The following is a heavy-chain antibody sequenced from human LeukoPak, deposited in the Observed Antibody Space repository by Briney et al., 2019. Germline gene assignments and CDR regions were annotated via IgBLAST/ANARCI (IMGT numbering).Heavy chain of an antibody. CDR3: ARGGPLAVSARYFDY. V-gene: IGHV1-46*01. CDR1: GYIFTNYY. Sequence: ASVKVSCKASGYIFTNYYIHWVRQAPGQGLEWMGIINPSGSYTTYAQKFQGRVTVTRDTSTSTVYMELSSLRSKDTAVYYCARGGPLAVSARYFDYWGQGTLVTVSS. J-gene: IGHJ4*02. CDR2: INPSGSYT. D-gene: IGHD6-19*01.